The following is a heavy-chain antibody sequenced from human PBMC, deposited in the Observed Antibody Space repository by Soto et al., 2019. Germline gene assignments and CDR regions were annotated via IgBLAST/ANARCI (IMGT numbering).Heavy chain of an antibody. V-gene: IGHV1-18*01. D-gene: IGHD2-2*01. CDR2: ISAYNGNT. Sequence: GTSVKVSCKDPGYTFTSYVMRWVRQAKKQGLEWMGWISAYNGNTNYAQKLQGRVTMTTDTSTSTAYVELRSLRSDDTAVYYCAMVIGYCSSTSCLHGGYNWFDPWGQGTLVTVSS. CDR3: AMVIGYCSSTSCLHGGYNWFDP. CDR1: GYTFTSYV. J-gene: IGHJ5*02.